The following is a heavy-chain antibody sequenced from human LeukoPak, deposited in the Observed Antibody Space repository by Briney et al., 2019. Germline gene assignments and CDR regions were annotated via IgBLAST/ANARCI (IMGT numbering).Heavy chain of an antibody. CDR1: GFTFGKYW. CDR2: IKLDGSEK. CDR3: ARDQYDTWSRRGNFDS. D-gene: IGHD3-3*01. V-gene: IGHV3-7*03. Sequence: GGSLRLSCVASGFTFGKYWMSWVRQAPGKGLEWVANIKLDGSEKNYVDSVKGRFTISRDNTKNSLYLQMNSLRVEDPAVFYCARDQYDTWSRRGNFDSWGQGTLVIVSS. J-gene: IGHJ4*02.